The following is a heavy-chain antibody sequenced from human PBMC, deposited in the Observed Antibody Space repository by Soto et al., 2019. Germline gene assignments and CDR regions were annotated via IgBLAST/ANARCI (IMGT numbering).Heavy chain of an antibody. V-gene: IGHV3-23*01. D-gene: IGHD3-22*01. J-gene: IGHJ4*02. CDR2: ISYSGGST. CDR3: AKEEDSGGCKGFSSDF. Sequence: PGGSLRLSCAASGFTFSMFAMNWVRQAPGKGLEWVASISYSGGSTNYADSVRGRFTISRDNSKNTLSLQMTSLRAEDTAVYYCAKEEDSGGCKGFSSDFWGQGALVTVSS. CDR1: GFTFSMFA.